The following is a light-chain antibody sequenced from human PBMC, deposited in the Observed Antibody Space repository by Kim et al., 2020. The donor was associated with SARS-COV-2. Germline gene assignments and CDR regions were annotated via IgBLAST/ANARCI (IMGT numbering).Light chain of an antibody. V-gene: IGLV2-14*01. CDR3: SSYTSGSTDVLVV. Sequence: QSALTQPASVSGSPGQSITISCTGTSSDVGGYNYVSWYQQHPGKAPKLMIYDVSKRPSGVSNRFSGSKSGNTASLTISGLQAEDEADYYCSSYTSGSTDVLVVFGGGTQLTVL. J-gene: IGLJ2*01. CDR1: SSDVGGYNY. CDR2: DVS.